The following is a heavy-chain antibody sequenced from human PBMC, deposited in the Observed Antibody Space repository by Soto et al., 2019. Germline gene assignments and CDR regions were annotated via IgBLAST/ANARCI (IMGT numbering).Heavy chain of an antibody. Sequence: GGSLRLSCAASGFTFSDFGMHWVRQSQGKGLEWVAVISFEGSNKYFAESVKGRFTISRDDSKNTVYLQMNSLRPEDTAVYFCARDLTDYNYEYKFGFWGQGTLVTVSS. CDR3: ARDLTDYNYEYKFGF. V-gene: IGHV3-30*03. CDR2: ISFEGSNK. D-gene: IGHD4-4*01. J-gene: IGHJ4*02. CDR1: GFTFSDFG.